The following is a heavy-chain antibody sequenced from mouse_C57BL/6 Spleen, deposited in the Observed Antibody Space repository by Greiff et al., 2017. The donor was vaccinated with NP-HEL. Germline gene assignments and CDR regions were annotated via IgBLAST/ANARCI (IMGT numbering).Heavy chain of an antibody. CDR2: IYPSDSET. Sequence: QVHVKQPGAELVRPGSSVKLSCKASGYTFTSYWMDWVKQRPGQGLEWIGNIYPSDSETHYNQKFKDKATLTVDKSSSTAYMQLSSLTSEDSAVYYCARTEGLRRFAYWGQGTLVTVSA. V-gene: IGHV1-61*01. D-gene: IGHD2-4*01. CDR3: ARTEGLRRFAY. CDR1: GYTFTSYW. J-gene: IGHJ3*01.